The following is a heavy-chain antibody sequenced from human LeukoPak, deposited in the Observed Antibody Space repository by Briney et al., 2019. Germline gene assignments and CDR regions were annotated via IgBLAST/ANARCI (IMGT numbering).Heavy chain of an antibody. D-gene: IGHD3-9*01. CDR3: ARRYFDFLPFDY. Sequence: SETLSPTCTVSGGSISSSSYYWGWIRQPPGKGLEWIGSIYYSGSTYYNPSLKSRVTISVDTSKNQFSLKLSSVTAADTAVYYCARRYFDFLPFDYWGQGTLVTVSS. CDR1: GGSISSSSYY. J-gene: IGHJ4*02. V-gene: IGHV4-39*01. CDR2: IYYSGST.